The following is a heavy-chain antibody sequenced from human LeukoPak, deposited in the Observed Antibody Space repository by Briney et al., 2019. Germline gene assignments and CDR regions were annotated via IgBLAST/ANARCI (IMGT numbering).Heavy chain of an antibody. V-gene: IGHV4-34*01. CDR1: GGSFSGYY. CDR2: INHSGST. Sequence: SETLSLTCAVYGGSFSGYYWSWIRQPPGKGQEWIGEINHSGSTNYNPSLKSRVTISVDTSKNQFSLKLSSVTAADTAVYYCARVLEGSSGQHWYFDLWGRGTLVTVSS. D-gene: IGHD6-19*01. CDR3: ARVLEGSSGQHWYFDL. J-gene: IGHJ2*01.